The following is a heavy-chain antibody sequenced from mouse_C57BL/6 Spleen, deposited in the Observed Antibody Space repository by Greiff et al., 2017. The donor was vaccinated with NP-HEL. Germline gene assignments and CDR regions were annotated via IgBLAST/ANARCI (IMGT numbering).Heavy chain of an antibody. J-gene: IGHJ2*01. CDR3: AREGITTVVPCYFDY. CDR2: INPNYGTT. D-gene: IGHD1-1*01. V-gene: IGHV1-39*01. Sequence: EVQRVESGPELVKPGASVKISCKASGYSFTDYNMNWVKQSNGKSLEWIGVINPNYGTTSYNQKFKGKATLTVDQSSSTAYMQLNSLTSEDSAVYYCAREGITTVVPCYFDYWGQGTTLTVSS. CDR1: GYSFTDYN.